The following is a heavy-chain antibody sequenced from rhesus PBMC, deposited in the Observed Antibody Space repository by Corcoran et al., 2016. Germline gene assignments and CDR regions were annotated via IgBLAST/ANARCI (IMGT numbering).Heavy chain of an antibody. V-gene: IGHV3-136*01. J-gene: IGHJ4*01. Sequence: EVQLVESGGGLVQPGGSLRLSCAASGFTFSSYDMSWVRQAPGKGLEWDSLISYTSKTMYDADSVTGRFTISRDNAKNSLSLQMSSLRAEDTAVYYCTRDRWGGSFDYWGQGVLVTVSS. CDR1: GFTFSSYD. CDR2: ISYTSKTM. D-gene: IGHD6-25*01. CDR3: TRDRWGGSFDY.